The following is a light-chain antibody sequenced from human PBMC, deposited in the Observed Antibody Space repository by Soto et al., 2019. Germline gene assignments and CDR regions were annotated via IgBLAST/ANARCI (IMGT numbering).Light chain of an antibody. CDR3: QQYGSSPWT. CDR1: QSVSSSY. J-gene: IGKJ1*01. Sequence: EIVMTQSPATLSVSPGARATLSCRASQSVSSSYLAWYQQKPGQAPRLLIYGASTRATGIPDRFSGSGSGTDFTLTISRLEPEDFAVYYCQQYGSSPWTFGQGTKV. V-gene: IGKV3-20*01. CDR2: GAS.